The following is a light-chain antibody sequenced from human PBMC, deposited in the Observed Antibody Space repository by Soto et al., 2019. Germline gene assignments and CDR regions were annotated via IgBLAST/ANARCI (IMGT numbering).Light chain of an antibody. V-gene: IGKV3-15*01. CDR1: QSVGNN. CDR3: QQYGGSPRT. Sequence: EIVMTQSPGTLSVSPGEIVTLSCRASQSVGNNLAWHQQKPGQAPRLLIYGASTRATGFPARFSGSGSGTEFTLTISRLEPEDFAVYYCQQYGGSPRTFGQGTKVDIK. J-gene: IGKJ1*01. CDR2: GAS.